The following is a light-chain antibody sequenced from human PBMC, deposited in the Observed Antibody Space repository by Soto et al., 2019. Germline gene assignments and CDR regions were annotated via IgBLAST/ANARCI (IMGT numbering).Light chain of an antibody. V-gene: IGKV3-20*01. CDR2: GTS. J-gene: IGKJ2*01. CDR3: QHYSTSPSYT. CDR1: QSVSSTF. Sequence: EVVLTQSPGTLSLSPGERATLSCRASQSVSSTFLAWYQQKLGQAPRLVIYGTSSRATGIPDRFSGSGSGTDFTLTISTLEPEDFAVYYCQHYSTSPSYTFGQGTKLEIK.